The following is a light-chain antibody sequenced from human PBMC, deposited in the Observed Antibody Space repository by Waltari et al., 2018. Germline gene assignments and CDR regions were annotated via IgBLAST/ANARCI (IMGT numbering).Light chain of an antibody. J-gene: IGKJ5*01. CDR2: DAS. CDR3: QQRTNWVTT. Sequence: EIELTQSPATLSLSPGERATLSCRANERVSSYLAWYQQQPGQAPRLLIYDASNRSAGIPARFSGSGYGTYFTLTSSSLEPEDFAIYYCQQRTNWVTTFGQGTRLDIK. V-gene: IGKV3-11*01. CDR1: ERVSSY.